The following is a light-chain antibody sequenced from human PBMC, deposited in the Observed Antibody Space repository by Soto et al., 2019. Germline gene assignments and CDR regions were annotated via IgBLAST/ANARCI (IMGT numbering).Light chain of an antibody. Sequence: QSALTQPASVSGSPGQSITISCAGTSSDVGSYNFVSWYQQDPGKAPKLMIYEVNKRPSGVSNRFSGSKSGNTASLTISGLQAEDEADYYCCSYAGSYTFVVFGGGTKLTVL. J-gene: IGLJ2*01. V-gene: IGLV2-23*02. CDR1: SSDVGSYNF. CDR2: EVN. CDR3: CSYAGSYTFVV.